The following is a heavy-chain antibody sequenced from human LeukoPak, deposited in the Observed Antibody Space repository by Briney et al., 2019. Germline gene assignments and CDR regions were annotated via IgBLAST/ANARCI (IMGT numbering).Heavy chain of an antibody. V-gene: IGHV3-23*01. CDR3: AKGGGLDAFDI. CDR1: EFTFTTYS. D-gene: IGHD2-15*01. Sequence: GGPLNPSCAASEFTFTTYSMTGVGKPPGRGWEWVSSISGRGGSTFYADSVKGRFTISRDNSKNTLYLQMNGLRAEDTAVYYCAKGGGLDAFDIWGQGTMVTVSS. J-gene: IGHJ3*02. CDR2: ISGRGGST.